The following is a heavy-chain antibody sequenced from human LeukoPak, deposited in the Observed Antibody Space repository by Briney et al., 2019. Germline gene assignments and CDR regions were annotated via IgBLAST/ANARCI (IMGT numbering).Heavy chain of an antibody. CDR2: IYYSGST. Sequence: PSETLSLTCTVSGGSISSYYWSWVRQPPGKGLEWIGYIYYSGSTNYNPSLKSRVTISVDTSKNQFSLKLSSVTAADTAVYYCARHKPCSADCLYYFDYWGQGTLVTVSS. V-gene: IGHV4-59*08. CDR3: ARHKPCSADCLYYFDY. J-gene: IGHJ4*02. CDR1: GGSISSYY. D-gene: IGHD2-21*02.